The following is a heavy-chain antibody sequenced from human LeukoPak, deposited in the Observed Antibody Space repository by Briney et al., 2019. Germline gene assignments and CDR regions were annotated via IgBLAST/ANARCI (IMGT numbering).Heavy chain of an antibody. V-gene: IGHV4-34*01. Sequence: SETLSLTCAVYGGSFRDYYWSWVRLSPGKGLEWIGEINHSGTSRYNLSLKNRLTISIDTSKNQFSLKLRSVTAADTARYYCARSYYYDGFDYSLGFWGQGTLVTVSS. CDR2: INHSGTS. CDR1: GGSFRDYY. J-gene: IGHJ4*02. D-gene: IGHD3-22*01. CDR3: ARSYYYDGFDYSLGF.